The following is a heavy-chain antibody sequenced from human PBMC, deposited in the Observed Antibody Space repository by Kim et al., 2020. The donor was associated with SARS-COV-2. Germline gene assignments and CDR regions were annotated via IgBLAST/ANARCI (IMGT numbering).Heavy chain of an antibody. CDR2: INIDGSST. D-gene: IGHD6-6*01. Sequence: GGSLRLSCAASGFTFSSYWMHWVRQAPGKGLVWVSRINIDGSSTSYADSVKGRFTISRDNAKNTLYLQMNSLRAEDTAVYYCPKGGYSSSDGFDYWGQGTLDTVSS. J-gene: IGHJ4*02. V-gene: IGHV3-74*01. CDR1: GFTFSSYW. CDR3: PKGGYSSSDGFDY.